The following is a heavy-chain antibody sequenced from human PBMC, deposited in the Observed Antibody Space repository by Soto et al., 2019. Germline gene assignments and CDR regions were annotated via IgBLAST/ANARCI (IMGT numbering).Heavy chain of an antibody. V-gene: IGHV4-59*01. CDR2: IYYSGST. J-gene: IGHJ6*02. CDR3: ARVPVGATNAYYYYGMDV. CDR1: GGSISSYY. Sequence: SETLSLTCTVSGGSISSYYWSWIRQPPGKGLEWIGYIYYSGSTNYNPSLKSRVTISVDTSKNQFSLKLSSVTAADTAVYYCARVPVGATNAYYYYGMDVWGQGTTVTVS. D-gene: IGHD1-26*01.